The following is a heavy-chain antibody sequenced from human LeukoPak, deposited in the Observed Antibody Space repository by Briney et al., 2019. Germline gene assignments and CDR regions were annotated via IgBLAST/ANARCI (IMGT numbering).Heavy chain of an antibody. J-gene: IGHJ3*01. D-gene: IGHD1-26*01. Sequence: PGGSRRLSCDASGFTFSDYYMTWIRQAPGEGLEWISYITSSGTSTYYPVSVRGRFTISRDNARNSVYLQMKYLRADDTAVYYCARDVGATTSATFDLWGQGTMVTVSS. CDR3: ARDVGATTSATFDL. CDR2: ITSSGTST. V-gene: IGHV3-11*01. CDR1: GFTFSDYY.